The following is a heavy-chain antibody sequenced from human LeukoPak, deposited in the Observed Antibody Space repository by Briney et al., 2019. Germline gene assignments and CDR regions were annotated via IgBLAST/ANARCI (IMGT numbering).Heavy chain of an antibody. CDR1: GGSISSYY. CDR2: IYYSGST. CDR3: ARAYDSGWYPFDY. D-gene: IGHD6-19*01. Sequence: SETLSLTCTVSGGSISSYYWSWIRQPPGKGLEWIGYIYYSGSTNYNPSLKSRVTISVDTSKNQFSLKLSSVTAAATAVYYCARAYDSGWYPFDYWGQGTLVTVSS. J-gene: IGHJ4*02. V-gene: IGHV4-59*01.